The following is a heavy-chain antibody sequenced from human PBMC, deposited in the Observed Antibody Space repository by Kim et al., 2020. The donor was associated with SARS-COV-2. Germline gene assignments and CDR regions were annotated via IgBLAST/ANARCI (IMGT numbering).Heavy chain of an antibody. CDR2: IWYDGSNK. V-gene: IGHV3-33*01. D-gene: IGHD3-22*01. CDR3: ARDPYDSSGYPDY. Sequence: GGSLRLSCAASGSTFSSYGMHWVRQAPGKGLEWVAVIWYDGSNKYYADSVKGRFTISRDNSKNTLYLQMNSLRAEDTAVYYCARDPYDSSGYPDYWGQGTLVTVSS. CDR1: GSTFSSYG. J-gene: IGHJ4*02.